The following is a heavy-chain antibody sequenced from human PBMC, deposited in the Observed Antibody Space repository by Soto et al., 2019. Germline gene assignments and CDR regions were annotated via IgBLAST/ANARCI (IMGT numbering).Heavy chain of an antibody. J-gene: IGHJ3*02. D-gene: IGHD2-15*01. V-gene: IGHV1-3*01. CDR1: GYTFTSYA. CDR2: INAGNGNT. Sequence: ASVKVSCKASGYTFTSYAMHWVRQAPGQRLEWMGMINAGNGNTKYSQKFQGRVTMTRDTSTSTVYMELSSLRSEDTAVYYCARDPTSCSGGSCYSTNNAFDIWGQGTMVTVSS. CDR3: ARDPTSCSGGSCYSTNNAFDI.